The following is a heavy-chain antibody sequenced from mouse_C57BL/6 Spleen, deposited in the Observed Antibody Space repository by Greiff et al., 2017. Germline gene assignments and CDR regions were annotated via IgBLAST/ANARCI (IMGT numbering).Heavy chain of an antibody. J-gene: IGHJ2*01. CDR3: ARFGYDVAGY. CDR2: IYPGDGDT. V-gene: IGHV1-82*01. D-gene: IGHD2-2*01. Sequence: VKLMESGPELVKPGASVKISCKASGYAFSSSWMNWVKQRPGKGLEWIGRIYPGDGDTNYNGKFKGKATLTADKSSSTAYMQLSSLTSEDSAVYFCARFGYDVAGYWGQGTTLTVSS. CDR1: GYAFSSSW.